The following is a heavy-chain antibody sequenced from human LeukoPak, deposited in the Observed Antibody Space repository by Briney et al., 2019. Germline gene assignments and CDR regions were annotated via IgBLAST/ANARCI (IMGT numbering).Heavy chain of an antibody. CDR2: IGISSGNT. CDR3: AREIVSAVAGNFDF. CDR1: GFTFSDYS. J-gene: IGHJ4*02. Sequence: GGSLRLSCAASGFTFSDYSMNWVRQAPGKGLEWISWIGISSGNTKYADSVKGRFTISRDNAKNSLYLEMNSLRAEDTAVYYCAREIVSAVAGNFDFWGQGTLVTVSS. V-gene: IGHV3-48*04. D-gene: IGHD6-19*01.